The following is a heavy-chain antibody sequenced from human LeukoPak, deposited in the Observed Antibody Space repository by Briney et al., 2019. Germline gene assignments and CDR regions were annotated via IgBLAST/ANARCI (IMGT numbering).Heavy chain of an antibody. CDR1: GYTITRYH. Sequence: ASVKVSCKASGYTITRYHMHWVRQAPGQGLEWMGIINPSGGSTSYAQKFQGRVTMTRDTSTSTVYMELSSLRSEDTAVYYCARGIGGSGTHGPYFDYWGQGTLVTVSS. V-gene: IGHV1-46*03. CDR3: ARGIGGSGTHGPYFDY. CDR2: INPSGGST. D-gene: IGHD3-10*01. J-gene: IGHJ4*02.